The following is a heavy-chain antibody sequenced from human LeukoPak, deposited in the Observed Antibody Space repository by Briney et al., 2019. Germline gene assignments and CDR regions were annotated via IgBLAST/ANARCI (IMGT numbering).Heavy chain of an antibody. Sequence: PGGSLRLSCTASGFTFSSYAIRWVRQAPGKGLEWVTVISYDGSNQYYADSVKGRFTISRDNSNNTLYLQMNSLRAEDTAMYYCARDYYDSNGYSFDYWGQGTLVTVSS. CDR2: ISYDGSNQ. D-gene: IGHD3-22*01. J-gene: IGHJ4*02. CDR3: ARDYYDSNGYSFDY. CDR1: GFTFSSYA. V-gene: IGHV3-30-3*01.